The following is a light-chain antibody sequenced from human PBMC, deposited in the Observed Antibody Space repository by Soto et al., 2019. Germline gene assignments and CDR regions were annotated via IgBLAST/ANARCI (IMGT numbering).Light chain of an antibody. CDR1: ISNIGNNY. J-gene: IGLJ1*01. Sequence: QSVLTQPSSVSGTPGQGVTISCSGSISNIGNNYVYWFQQLPGTAPKVLTNRNDQRPSGVPVRFSGSKSGTSASLAISGLRSEDEADYYCAAWDDTVRSYVFGTGTKLTVL. CDR3: AAWDDTVRSYV. CDR2: RND. V-gene: IGLV1-47*01.